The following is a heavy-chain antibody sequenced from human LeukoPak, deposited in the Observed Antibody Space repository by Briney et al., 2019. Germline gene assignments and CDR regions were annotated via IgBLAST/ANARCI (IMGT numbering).Heavy chain of an antibody. D-gene: IGHD2-15*01. CDR3: AKVGLYCSGGSCYFFDY. Sequence: PGGSLRLSCAASGFTFSSYWMHWVRQAPGKGLEWVSAISGSGGSTYYADSVKGRFTISRDNSKNTLYLQMNSLRAEDTAVYYCAKVGLYCSGGSCYFFDYWGQGTLVTVSS. CDR1: GFTFSSYW. J-gene: IGHJ4*02. CDR2: ISGSGGST. V-gene: IGHV3-23*01.